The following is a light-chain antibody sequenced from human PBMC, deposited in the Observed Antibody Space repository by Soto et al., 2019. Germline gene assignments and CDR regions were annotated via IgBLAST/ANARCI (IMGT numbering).Light chain of an antibody. J-gene: IGLJ1*01. CDR2: EVS. V-gene: IGLV2-8*01. Sequence: QSVLTQPPSASGSPGQSVTISCTGTSSDVGGYNYVSWYQQHPGKAPKLMIYEVSKRPSGVPDRFSGSKSGNTASLTVSGLQAEDEADYYCSSYPRRAFGPGTKFTVL. CDR1: SSDVGGYNY. CDR3: SSYPRRA.